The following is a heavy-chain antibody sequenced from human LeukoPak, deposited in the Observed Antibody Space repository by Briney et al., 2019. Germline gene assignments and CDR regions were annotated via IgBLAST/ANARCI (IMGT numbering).Heavy chain of an antibody. Sequence: ASVKVSCKVSGYTLTELSMHWVQQAPGKGLEWKGGFDPEDGETIYAQKFQGRVTMTEDTSTDTAYMELSSIRSEDTAVYYCATVFKGYSVKWYNRFGPLPYYWGHGNLVSVSP. J-gene: IGHJ4*01. D-gene: IGHD6-13*01. CDR3: ATVFKGYSVKWYNRFGPLPYY. CDR2: FDPEDGET. V-gene: IGHV1-24*01. CDR1: GYTLTELS.